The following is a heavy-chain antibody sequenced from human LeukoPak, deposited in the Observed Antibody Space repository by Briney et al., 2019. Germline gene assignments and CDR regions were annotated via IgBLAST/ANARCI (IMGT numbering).Heavy chain of an antibody. V-gene: IGHV3-48*01. J-gene: IGHJ6*03. CDR2: IGSNIRTI. Sequence: PGGSLRLSCAASGFTFSSFSMHCVRQAPGKGLEWLSHIGSNIRTIHYADSAKCRFTMSRDNAKNSLYLQMNSLRAEDTAMYYCARGVYGDGYYYYMDVWGKGTTVTVSS. CDR3: ARGVYGDGYYYYMDV. D-gene: IGHD4-17*01. CDR1: GFTFSSFS.